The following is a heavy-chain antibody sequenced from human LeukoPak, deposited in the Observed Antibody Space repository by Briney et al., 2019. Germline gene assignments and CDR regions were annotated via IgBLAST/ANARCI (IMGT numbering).Heavy chain of an antibody. CDR2: IKSKTDGGTT. Sequence: GGSLRLSCAASGFTFSNAWMSWVRQAPGKGLEWVGRIKSKTDGGTTDYAAPVKGRFTISRDDSKNTLYLQMNSLKTEDTAVYYCTTDSIAQYCSGGSCYSQFDYWGQGTLVTVSS. CDR3: TTDSIAQYCSGGSCYSQFDY. J-gene: IGHJ4*02. V-gene: IGHV3-15*01. CDR1: GFTFSNAW. D-gene: IGHD2-15*01.